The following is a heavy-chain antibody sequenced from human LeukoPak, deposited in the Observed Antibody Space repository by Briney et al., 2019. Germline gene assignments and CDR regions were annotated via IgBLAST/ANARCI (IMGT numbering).Heavy chain of an antibody. J-gene: IGHJ4*02. CDR2: IDPSDSYT. D-gene: IGHD6-19*01. CDR3: ARSLSSGWPGFGY. Sequence: PGESLKISCKGSGYSFTNYWINWVRQMPGKGLEWMGKIDPSDSYTNYSPSFQGHVTISADKSISTAYLQWSSLKASDTAMYYVARSLSSGWPGFGYWGQGALVTVSS. V-gene: IGHV5-10-1*01. CDR1: GYSFTNYW.